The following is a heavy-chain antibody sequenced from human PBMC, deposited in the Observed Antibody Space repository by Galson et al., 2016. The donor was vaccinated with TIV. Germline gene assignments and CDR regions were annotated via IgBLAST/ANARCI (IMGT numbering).Heavy chain of an antibody. CDR2: ISWRSDFI. CDR1: GFSVSNTA. J-gene: IGHJ4*02. V-gene: IGHV3-9*01. Sequence: SLRLSCAASGFSVSNTALSWVRQAPGKGLEWVSGISWRSDFIGYADSVKGRFTISRDNAQNSLYLQMNSLRAEDTALYFCARVFLSYQVDYWGQGTLVTVSS. CDR3: ARVFLSYQVDY. D-gene: IGHD2-2*01.